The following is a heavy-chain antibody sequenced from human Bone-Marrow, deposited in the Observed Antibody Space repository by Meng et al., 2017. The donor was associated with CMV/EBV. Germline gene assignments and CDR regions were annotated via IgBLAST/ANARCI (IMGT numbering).Heavy chain of an antibody. CDR2: IRYDGSNK. J-gene: IGHJ4*02. V-gene: IGHV3-30*02. CDR1: GFTFDDYA. CDR3: AKDRRYDFWSGFGY. D-gene: IGHD3-3*01. Sequence: GESLKISCAASGFTFDDYAMHWVRQAPGKGLEWVAFIRYDGSNKYYADSVKGRFTISRDNSKNTLYLQMNSLRAEDTAVYYCAKDRRYDFWSGFGYWGQGTLVTVSS.